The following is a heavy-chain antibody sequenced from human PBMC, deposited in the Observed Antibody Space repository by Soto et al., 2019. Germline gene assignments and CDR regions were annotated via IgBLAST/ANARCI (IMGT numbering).Heavy chain of an antibody. CDR1: GLTLSVSA. Sequence: GGSLRLSCAASGLTLSVSAMHWVRQASGKGLEWVGRIRSKANSYATAYAASVKGRFTISRDDSKNTAYLQMNSLKTEDTAVYYCTRLGDIVATDGMDVWGQGTTVTVS. CDR2: IRSKANSYAT. D-gene: IGHD5-12*01. V-gene: IGHV3-73*01. J-gene: IGHJ6*02. CDR3: TRLGDIVATDGMDV.